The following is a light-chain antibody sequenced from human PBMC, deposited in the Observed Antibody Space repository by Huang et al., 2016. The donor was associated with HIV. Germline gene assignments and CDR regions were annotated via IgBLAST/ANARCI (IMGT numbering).Light chain of an antibody. Sequence: EIVMTQSPATLSVSPGERVTLSCRASQSVTNNLAWYQQKPGQAPRLLIYGASTRATGFPDRFSGSGSGTEFTLNISSLQSEDFGLYFCQQYSNWPPLTFGQGTRLEIK. CDR2: GAS. CDR3: QQYSNWPPLT. CDR1: QSVTNN. J-gene: IGKJ5*01. V-gene: IGKV3-15*01.